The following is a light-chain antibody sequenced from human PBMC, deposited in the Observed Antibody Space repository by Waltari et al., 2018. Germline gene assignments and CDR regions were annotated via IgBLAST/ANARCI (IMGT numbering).Light chain of an antibody. J-gene: IGLJ3*02. V-gene: IGLV2-11*01. Sequence: QSALTQPRSVSGSTGQSVTISCTGTSSDVGGYNYVSWFQQHPGKAPKLMIHDVSNRPSGVPYRFSGSKSGNTASLTISGLQADDETDYYCCSYAGRYTWVFGGGTKLTVL. CDR2: DVS. CDR1: SSDVGGYNY. CDR3: CSYAGRYTWV.